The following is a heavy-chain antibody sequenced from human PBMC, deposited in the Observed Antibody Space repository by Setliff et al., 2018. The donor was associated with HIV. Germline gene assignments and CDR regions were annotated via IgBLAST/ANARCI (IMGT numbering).Heavy chain of an antibody. D-gene: IGHD4-17*01. Sequence: SVKVSCKASGNTLRNNAIGWVRQAPGQGPEWMGGIIPIFGSPQYAPQFRGRATITADESSRTAYMELTSLKSEDSAVYYCASASGDYEPYQYWGQGTLVTVSS. CDR1: GNTLRNNA. J-gene: IGHJ1*01. V-gene: IGHV1-69*13. CDR2: IIPIFGSP. CDR3: ASASGDYEPYQY.